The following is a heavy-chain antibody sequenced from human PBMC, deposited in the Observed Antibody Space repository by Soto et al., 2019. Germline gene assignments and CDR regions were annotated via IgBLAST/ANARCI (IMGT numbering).Heavy chain of an antibody. CDR2: IYYSGST. J-gene: IGHJ4*02. D-gene: IGHD3-22*01. Sequence: TLSLSCTVSGGSISSGGYSWSWIRQHPGKGLEWIGYIYYSGSTYYNPSLKSRVTISVDTSKNQFSLKLSSVTAADTAVYYCARDRPDSSGYYLFDYWGQGTLVTVSS. V-gene: IGHV4-31*03. CDR1: GGSISSGGYS. CDR3: ARDRPDSSGYYLFDY.